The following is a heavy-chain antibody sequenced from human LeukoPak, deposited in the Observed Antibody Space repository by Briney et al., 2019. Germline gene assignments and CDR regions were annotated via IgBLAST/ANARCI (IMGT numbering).Heavy chain of an antibody. CDR3: ASHLTTPYDFWSGYSFDY. J-gene: IGHJ4*02. D-gene: IGHD3-3*01. CDR1: GGSISSSSYY. V-gene: IGHV4-39*07. Sequence: SETLSLTCTVSGGSISSSSYYWGWIRQPPGKGLEWIGSIYYSGSTYYNPSLKSRVTRSVDTSKNQFSLKLSSVTAADTAVYYCASHLTTPYDFWSGYSFDYWGQGTLVTVSS. CDR2: IYYSGST.